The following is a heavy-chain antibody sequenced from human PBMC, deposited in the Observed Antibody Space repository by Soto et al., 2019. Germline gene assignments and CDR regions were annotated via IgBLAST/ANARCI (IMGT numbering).Heavy chain of an antibody. CDR1: GGSISSSDYY. CDR2: INHSGST. D-gene: IGHD6-13*01. CDR3: ARRQQLVSGNWFDP. Sequence: TSETLSLTCTVSGGSISSSDYYWSWIRQPPGKGLEWIVYINHSGSTNYNPSLKSRVTISVDTSKNQFSLKLSSVTAADTAVYYCARRQQLVSGNWFDPWGQGTLVTVSS. J-gene: IGHJ5*02. V-gene: IGHV4-30-4*08.